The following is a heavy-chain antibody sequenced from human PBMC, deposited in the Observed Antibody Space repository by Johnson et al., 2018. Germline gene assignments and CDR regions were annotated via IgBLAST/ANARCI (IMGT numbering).Heavy chain of an antibody. CDR2: ISSSGSTI. CDR1: GFTFSDYY. Sequence: QVQLVQSGGGLVKPGGSLRLSCAASGFTFSDYYMSWIRQAPGKGLEWVSYISSSGSTIYYADSVKGRFTISRDNAKNSLYLQMNSLKTEDKAVYYCTTAKVVTGMDGWGQGTTVTVSS. CDR3: TTAKVVTGMDG. D-gene: IGHD2-21*02. J-gene: IGHJ6*02. V-gene: IGHV3-11*01.